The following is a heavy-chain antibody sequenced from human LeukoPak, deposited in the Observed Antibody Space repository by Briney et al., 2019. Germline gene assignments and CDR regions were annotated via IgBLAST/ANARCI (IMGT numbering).Heavy chain of an antibody. D-gene: IGHD1-14*01. V-gene: IGHV1-46*01. CDR1: GYTFTSYY. CDR2: INPSGGST. J-gene: IGHJ6*03. CDR3: ARARTVRSLASDYYYYMDV. Sequence: GASVKVSCKASGYTFTSYYMHWVRQAPGQGLEWMGIINPSGGSTSYAQKFQGRVTMTRDMSTSTVYMELSSLRSEDTAVYYCARARTVRSLASDYYYYMDVWGKGTTVTVSS.